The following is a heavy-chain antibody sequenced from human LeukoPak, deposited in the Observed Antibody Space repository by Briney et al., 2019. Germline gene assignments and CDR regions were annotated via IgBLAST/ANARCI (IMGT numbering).Heavy chain of an antibody. V-gene: IGHV1-2*02. CDR1: GYTFTDYY. J-gene: IGHJ4*01. CDR2: INPNSGGT. Sequence: GASVKVSCKAPGYTFTDYYMHWVRQAPGQGLEWMGWINPNSGGTNYVQKFQGRVTMTRDSSISTGYMELTRLRSDDTAVYYCTRSDIAVAGDFDYWGQGTLVTVSS. CDR3: TRSDIAVAGDFDY. D-gene: IGHD6-19*01.